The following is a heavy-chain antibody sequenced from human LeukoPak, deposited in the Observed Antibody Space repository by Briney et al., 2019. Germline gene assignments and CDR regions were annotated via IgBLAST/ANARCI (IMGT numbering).Heavy chain of an antibody. Sequence: PSETLSLTCAVYGGSFSGYYWSWIRQPPGKGLEWIGEIYHSGSTNYNPSLKSRVTISVDKSKNQFSLKLSSVTAADTAVYYCARVDSSGRDAGWGPFDYWGQGTLVTVSS. CDR1: GGSFSGYY. D-gene: IGHD6-19*01. CDR3: ARVDSSGRDAGWGPFDY. J-gene: IGHJ4*02. CDR2: IYHSGST. V-gene: IGHV4-34*01.